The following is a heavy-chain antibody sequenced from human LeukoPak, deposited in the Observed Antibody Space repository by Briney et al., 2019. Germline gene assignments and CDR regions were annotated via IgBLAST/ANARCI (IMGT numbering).Heavy chain of an antibody. J-gene: IGHJ4*02. CDR1: GFTFSSYD. CDR3: AKRNGF. Sequence: GRSLRLSCAASGFTFSSYDMHWVRQAPGKGLEWVAIISYDGNNKYYGDSVKGRFTISRDNSKNTLYLQVNSLRVEDTAVYYCAKRNGFWGQGTLVTVSS. V-gene: IGHV3-30*18. CDR2: ISYDGNNK. D-gene: IGHD1-1*01.